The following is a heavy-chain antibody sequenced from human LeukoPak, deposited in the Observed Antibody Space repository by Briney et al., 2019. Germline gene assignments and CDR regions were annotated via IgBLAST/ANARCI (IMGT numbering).Heavy chain of an antibody. CDR3: ARDRGSKVDHCSSTSCYSVY. CDR2: INPNSGGT. Sequence: ASVKVSCKASGYRFTTHGISWVRQAPGQGLEWMGWINPNSGGTNYAQKFQGRVTMTRDTSISTAYMELSRLRSDDTAVYYCARDRGSKVDHCSSTSCYSVYWGQGTLVTVSS. J-gene: IGHJ4*02. V-gene: IGHV1-2*02. CDR1: GYRFTTHG. D-gene: IGHD2-2*01.